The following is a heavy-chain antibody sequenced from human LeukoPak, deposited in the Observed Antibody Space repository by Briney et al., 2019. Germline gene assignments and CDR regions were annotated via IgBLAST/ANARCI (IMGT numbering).Heavy chain of an antibody. V-gene: IGHV4-34*01. D-gene: IGHD1-26*01. Sequence: SETLSLTCAVYGVSFSDYYWSWIRQPPGKGLEWIGEIQQSVYTNYNPSLKSRVTISADTSKNQLSLKLSSMTAADTAVYYCARGYSRVLIDDWGQGTLVTVSS. CDR2: IQQSVYT. J-gene: IGHJ4*02. CDR1: GVSFSDYY. CDR3: ARGYSRVLIDD.